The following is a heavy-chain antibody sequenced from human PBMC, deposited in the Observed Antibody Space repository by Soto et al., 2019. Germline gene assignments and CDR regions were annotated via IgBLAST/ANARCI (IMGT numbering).Heavy chain of an antibody. CDR3: ARLPTGERAYFFDY. D-gene: IGHD3-16*01. V-gene: IGHV4-39*01. J-gene: IGHJ4*02. CDR2: IYYSGST. Sequence: QLQLQESGPGLVKPSETLSLTCTVSGGSISSSSYYWGWIRQPPGKGLEWIGSIYYSGSTYYNPSLKSRVTISVDTSKNQFSLKLSSVTAADTAVYYCARLPTGERAYFFDYWGQGTLVTVSS. CDR1: GGSISSSSYY.